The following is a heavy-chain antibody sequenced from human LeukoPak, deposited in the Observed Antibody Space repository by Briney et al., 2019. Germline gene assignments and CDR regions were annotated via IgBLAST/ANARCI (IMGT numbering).Heavy chain of an antibody. CDR2: ISYDGSNK. CDR1: GFTFSSYG. V-gene: IGHV3-30*18. CDR3: AKPTRSSRNVDPFFDH. D-gene: IGHD2-2*01. J-gene: IGHJ4*02. Sequence: GRSLRLSCAASGFTFSSYGMHWVRQAPGKGLEWVAVISYDGSNKYYADSVKGRFTISRDNSKNTLYLQMNSLRAEDTAVYYCAKPTRSSRNVDPFFDHWGQGTLVTVSS.